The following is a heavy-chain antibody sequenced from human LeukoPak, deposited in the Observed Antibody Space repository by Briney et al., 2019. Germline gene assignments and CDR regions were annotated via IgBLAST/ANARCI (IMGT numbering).Heavy chain of an antibody. CDR2: ISYDGSNK. V-gene: IGHV3-30*04. CDR3: ARVDCSSTSCYAGAEYFQH. J-gene: IGHJ1*01. CDR1: GFTFSSYA. Sequence: GRSLRLSCAASGFTFSSYAMHWVRQAPGKGLEWVAVISYDGSNKYYADSVKGRFTISRDNSKNTLYLQMNSLRAEDTAVYYCARVDCSSTSCYAGAEYFQHWGQGTLVTVSS. D-gene: IGHD2-2*01.